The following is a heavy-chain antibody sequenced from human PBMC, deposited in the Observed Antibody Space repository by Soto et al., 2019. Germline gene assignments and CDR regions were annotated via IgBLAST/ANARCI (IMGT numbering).Heavy chain of an antibody. V-gene: IGHV1-18*01. CDR2: INPDKGKT. D-gene: IGHD3-3*01. Sequence: QVQLVQSGGEVKKPGASVKVSCKASGYTFISYAISWVRQAPGQGLEWMGLINPDKGKTNYPQMLQGRVALTTDTSTSTAYMELMSLRSDDTDVYCCVIADYGLLSDCYHHWGQGTLVTVSS. CDR3: VIADYGLLSDCYHH. J-gene: IGHJ4*02. CDR1: GYTFISYA.